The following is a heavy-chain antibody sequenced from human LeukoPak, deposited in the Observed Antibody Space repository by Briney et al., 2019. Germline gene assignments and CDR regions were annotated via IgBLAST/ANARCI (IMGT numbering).Heavy chain of an antibody. D-gene: IGHD2-2*01. CDR3: ARDGGSGYCSSTSCRGRFDP. J-gene: IGHJ5*02. V-gene: IGHV1-2*02. Sequence: ASVKVSCKASGYTFTGYYMHWVRQAPGQGLEWMGWINPNSGGTNYAQKFQGRVTMIRDTSISTAYMELSRLRSDDTAVYYCARDGGSGYCSSTSCRGRFDPWGQGTLVTVSS. CDR1: GYTFTGYY. CDR2: INPNSGGT.